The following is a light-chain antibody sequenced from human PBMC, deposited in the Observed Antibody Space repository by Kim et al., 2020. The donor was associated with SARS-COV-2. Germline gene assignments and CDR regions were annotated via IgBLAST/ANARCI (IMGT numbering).Light chain of an antibody. CDR1: RSLGGL. CDR3: QQYRSYPWT. V-gene: IGKV1-5*03. CDR2: EAS. Sequence: DIQMTQSPSTLSASVGERVTITCRASRSLGGLSAWYQQKPGQAPKLLIYEASTLKSGVPSRFSGSGSETEFTLTTSSLQTDDFATYYCQQYRSYPWTFGQGTKVDIK. J-gene: IGKJ1*01.